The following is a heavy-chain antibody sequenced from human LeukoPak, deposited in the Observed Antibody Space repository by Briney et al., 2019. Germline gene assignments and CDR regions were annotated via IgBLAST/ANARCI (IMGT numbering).Heavy chain of an antibody. V-gene: IGHV3-23*01. J-gene: IGHJ4*02. CDR2: ISGSGGST. Sequence: PGGSLRLSCAASGFTFSSYAMSWVCQAPGKGLEWVSAISGSGGSTYYADSVKGRFTISRDNSKNTLYLQMNSRRAEDTAVYYCANHVVRGLPYDYWGQGTLVTVSS. CDR3: ANHVVRGLPYDY. D-gene: IGHD3-10*01. CDR1: GFTFSSYA.